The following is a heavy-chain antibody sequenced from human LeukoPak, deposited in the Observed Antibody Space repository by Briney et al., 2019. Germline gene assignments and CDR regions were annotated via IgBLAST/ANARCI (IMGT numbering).Heavy chain of an antibody. J-gene: IGHJ4*02. V-gene: IGHV1-2*02. CDR3: ARGHYYDSSGYFFDY. Sequence: ASVKVSCKASGYTFTDDYVHWVRQAPGQGLEWMGWINPNSGVTNYAQKFQGRVTMTRDTSISTAYMELSRLRSDDTAVYYCARGHYYDSSGYFFDYWGQGTLVTVSS. D-gene: IGHD3-22*01. CDR2: INPNSGVT. CDR1: GYTFTDDY.